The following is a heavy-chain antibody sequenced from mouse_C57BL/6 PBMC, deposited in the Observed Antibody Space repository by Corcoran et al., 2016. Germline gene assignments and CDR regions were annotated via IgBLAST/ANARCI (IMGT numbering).Heavy chain of an antibody. CDR1: GYPFTTYG. Sequence: QIQLVPSGPELKKPGETVKISCKASGYPFTTYGMSWVKQAPGKGLKWMGWINTYSGVPTYADDFKGRFAFSLETSASTAYLQINNLKNEDTATYFCAREGGLRPFAYWGQGTLVTVSA. J-gene: IGHJ3*01. D-gene: IGHD2-4*01. CDR2: INTYSGVP. V-gene: IGHV9-3*01. CDR3: AREGGLRPFAY.